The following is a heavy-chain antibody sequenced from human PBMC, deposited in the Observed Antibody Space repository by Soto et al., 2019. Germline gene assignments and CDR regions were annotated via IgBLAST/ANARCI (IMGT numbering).Heavy chain of an antibody. V-gene: IGHV3-30*04. CDR1: GFTFSGYA. Sequence: QVQLVESGGGGVQTGRSLRLSCAASGFTFSGYAMHLVLQAPGKGLEWVAATSYNANYQYYTDSVKGRFTISRDNSKNTLLLQMNRLISEDTAVYHVGRESGSQGIWYFDSWGQGALVTVSS. CDR2: TSYNANYQ. CDR3: GRESGSQGIWYFDS. J-gene: IGHJ4*02. D-gene: IGHD1-26*01.